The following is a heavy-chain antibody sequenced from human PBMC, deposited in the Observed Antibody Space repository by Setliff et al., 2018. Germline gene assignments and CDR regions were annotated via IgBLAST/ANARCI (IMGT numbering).Heavy chain of an antibody. CDR3: ARTCSGSGCYAGLES. CDR2: ILDDGVKK. CDR1: GFTFSSYA. Sequence: PGGSLRLSCAASGFTFSSYAMSWVRQAPGKGLEWVAVILDDGVKKYHADSVKGRFTISRDNSKNTLYLQMNSLRPEDTAVYYCARTCSGSGCYAGLESWGQGTPVTVSS. D-gene: IGHD2-15*01. V-gene: IGHV3-30*03. J-gene: IGHJ4*02.